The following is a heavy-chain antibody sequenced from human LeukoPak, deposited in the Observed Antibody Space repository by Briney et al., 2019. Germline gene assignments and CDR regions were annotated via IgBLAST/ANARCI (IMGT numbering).Heavy chain of an antibody. CDR2: IFTGGTT. D-gene: IGHD3-10*01. V-gene: IGHV3-66*01. Sequence: PGGSLRLSCAASGFTVSRNYMSWVRQAPGEGLEWVSVIFTGGTTYYADSVKGRFTISRDNSKNTLYLQMNSLRVEDTAVYYCAKDRAWFGEFGELYDDAFDIWGQGTMVTVSS. CDR3: AKDRAWFGEFGELYDDAFDI. J-gene: IGHJ3*02. CDR1: GFTVSRNY.